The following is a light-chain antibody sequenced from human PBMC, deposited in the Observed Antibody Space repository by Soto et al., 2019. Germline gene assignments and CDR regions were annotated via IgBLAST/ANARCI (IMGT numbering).Light chain of an antibody. V-gene: IGLV2-14*01. J-gene: IGLJ1*01. CDR3: ASFSISSTREV. Sequence: LTQPASVSGSPGQSITISCAGTSTDIGGYNHVSWYQQHPGKAPKVMLYEVTNRPSGVSNRFSGSKSGNTASLTISGLQAEAEADYYCASFSISSTREVVGSGTKVTVL. CDR2: EVT. CDR1: STDIGGYNH.